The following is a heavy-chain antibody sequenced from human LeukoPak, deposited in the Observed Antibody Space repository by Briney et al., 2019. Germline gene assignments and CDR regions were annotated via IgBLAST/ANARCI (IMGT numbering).Heavy chain of an antibody. CDR1: GGSISSYY. Sequence: PSETLSLTCTVSGGSISSYYGSWVRQPPGEGLEWIGYIYYSGSTNYNPSLKSRVTISVDTSKNQFSLKLISVTAADTAVYYCAREVTAPWYFDLWGRGTLVTVSS. CDR3: AREVTAPWYFDL. V-gene: IGHV4-59*01. CDR2: IYYSGST. J-gene: IGHJ2*01. D-gene: IGHD2-21*02.